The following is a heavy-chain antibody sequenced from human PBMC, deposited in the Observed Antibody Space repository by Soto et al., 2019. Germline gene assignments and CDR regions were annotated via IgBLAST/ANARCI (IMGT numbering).Heavy chain of an antibody. CDR2: INHSGIT. Sequence: PSETLSLTCTVSGGSFSGYFWTWIRQPPGKGLEWLAEINHSGITNYNPSVESQVSMSVDTSKNQFSLRLYSVTAADTAVYYCVRGPYNYNSRYFDYWGQGTLVTVSS. CDR1: GGSFSGYF. J-gene: IGHJ4*02. D-gene: IGHD1-1*01. CDR3: VRGPYNYNSRYFDY. V-gene: IGHV4-34*01.